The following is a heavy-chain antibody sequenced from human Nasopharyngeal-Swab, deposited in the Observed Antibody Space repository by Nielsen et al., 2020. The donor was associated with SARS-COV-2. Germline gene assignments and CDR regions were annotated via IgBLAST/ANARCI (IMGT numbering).Heavy chain of an antibody. Sequence: SLKISCAASGFTFDDYAMHWVRQAPGKGLEWVSDISWNSGSIGYADSVKGRFTISRDNAKNSLYLQMNSLRAEDTALYYCASRGGAAAGGQAFDIWGQGTMVTVSS. V-gene: IGHV3-9*01. CDR3: ASRGGAAAGGQAFDI. J-gene: IGHJ3*02. CDR2: ISWNSGSI. CDR1: GFTFDDYA. D-gene: IGHD6-13*01.